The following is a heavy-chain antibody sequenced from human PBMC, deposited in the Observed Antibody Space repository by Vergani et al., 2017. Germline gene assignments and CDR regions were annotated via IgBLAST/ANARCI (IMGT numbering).Heavy chain of an antibody. D-gene: IGHD4-17*01. Sequence: QVQLVQSGAEVKKPGASVKVSCKASGYTFTSYYMHWVRQAPGQGLEWMGIINPSGGSTSYAQKFQGRVTMTRDTSTSTVYMELSSLRSEDTAVYYCASPANPDYGDYRDYYFDYWGQGTLVTVSS. J-gene: IGHJ4*02. CDR1: GYTFTSYY. V-gene: IGHV1-46*03. CDR2: INPSGGST. CDR3: ASPANPDYGDYRDYYFDY.